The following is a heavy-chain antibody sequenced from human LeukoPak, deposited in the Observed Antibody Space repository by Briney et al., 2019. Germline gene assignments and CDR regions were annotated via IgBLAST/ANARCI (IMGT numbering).Heavy chain of an antibody. CDR1: GGSISISNW. J-gene: IGHJ4*02. CDR2: IYHSGST. CDR3: ASRLYDSARNFDY. D-gene: IGHD3-22*01. Sequence: PSGTLSLTCAVSGGSISISNWWSWGRQPPGKGLEWIGEIYHSGSTNYNPSLKRRVTISVDKSKNQFSLRLSSVTAADTAVYYCASRLYDSARNFDYWGQGTLVTVSS. V-gene: IGHV4-4*02.